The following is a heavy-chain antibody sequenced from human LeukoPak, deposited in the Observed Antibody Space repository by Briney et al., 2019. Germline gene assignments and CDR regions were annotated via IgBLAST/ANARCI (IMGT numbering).Heavy chain of an antibody. J-gene: IGHJ5*02. D-gene: IGHD2-2*01. V-gene: IGHV4-59*01. CDR1: GGSISSYY. Sequence: SETLSLTCTVSGGSISSYYWSWIRQPPGKGLEWIGYIYYSGSTNYNPSLKSQVTISVDTSKNQFSLKLSSVTAADTAVYYCARARPSKGFDPWGQGTLVTVSS. CDR3: ARARPSKGFDP. CDR2: IYYSGST.